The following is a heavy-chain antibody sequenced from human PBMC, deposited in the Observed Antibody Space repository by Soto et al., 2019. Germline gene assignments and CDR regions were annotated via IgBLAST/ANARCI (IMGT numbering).Heavy chain of an antibody. D-gene: IGHD6-19*01. J-gene: IGHJ3*02. CDR1: GLTFDDYV. CDR3: AKWGLGWYGGFEI. V-gene: IGHV3-9*01. CDR2: INWNGDTL. Sequence: EVQLVESGGGLVQPGRSLRLSCAVSGLTFDDYVMHWVRQAPGKGLEWVSGINWNGDTLAYADSVKGRFTISRDNAKNSLYLQVNSLRVEDTALYYCAKWGLGWYGGFEIWGQGTMVTVSS.